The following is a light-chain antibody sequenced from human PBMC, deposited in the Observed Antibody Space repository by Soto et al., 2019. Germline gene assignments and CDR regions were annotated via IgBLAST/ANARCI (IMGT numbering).Light chain of an antibody. Sequence: QSVLTRPASVSGCPGQSITISCTGTSKDVVVYYYVSWYQHHPGKAPKLLIYDVSNRPSAVSNRFSGSKSGNTASLTISGLQAEDEDDSYCSSYTSSSTLDTVXGTGTKGTVL. CDR3: SSYTSSSTLDTV. CDR1: SKDVVVYYY. V-gene: IGLV2-14*03. CDR2: DVS. J-gene: IGLJ1*01.